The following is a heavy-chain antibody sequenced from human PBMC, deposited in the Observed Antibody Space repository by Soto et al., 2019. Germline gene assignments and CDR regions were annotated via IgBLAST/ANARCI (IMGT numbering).Heavy chain of an antibody. CDR1: GGSVSSNSAA. Sequence: SQTLSLTCAISGGSVSSNSAAWNWIRLSPSRGLEWLARTYYRSRWYNDYAVSVRSRITVNPDTSKNQFSLQLTSVTPEDTAVYYCAGTTSHQWYYMAVWRKGTTVTVSS. J-gene: IGHJ6*03. CDR2: TYYRSRWYN. V-gene: IGHV6-1*01. CDR3: AGTTSHQWYYMAV. D-gene: IGHD1-7*01.